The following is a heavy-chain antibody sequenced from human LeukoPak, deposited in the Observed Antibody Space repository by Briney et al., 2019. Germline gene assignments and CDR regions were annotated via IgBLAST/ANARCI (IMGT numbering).Heavy chain of an antibody. Sequence: ASVKVSCKASGYTFTGYHLHWVRQAPGQGLEWMGWINPTSGDTHSAQRFQGRVTMTRDTSISTAYMELSRLTSDDTAVYFCARELRGLNAYFDYWGQGTLVTVSS. CDR2: INPTSGDT. D-gene: IGHD3-10*01. CDR3: ARELRGLNAYFDY. CDR1: GYTFTGYH. V-gene: IGHV1-2*02. J-gene: IGHJ4*02.